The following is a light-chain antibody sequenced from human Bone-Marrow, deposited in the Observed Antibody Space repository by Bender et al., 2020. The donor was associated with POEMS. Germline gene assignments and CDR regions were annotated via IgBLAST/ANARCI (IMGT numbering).Light chain of an antibody. CDR3: AAWDDSLNGRLV. CDR1: RSDIGSNT. V-gene: IGLV1-44*01. Sequence: QSVLTQPPSASGTPGQRVSISCSGSRSDIGSNTVNWYRQLPGTAPKLLIYSNDQRPSGVPDRFSGSKSGTSASLAISGLQSEDEAAYFCAAWDDSLNGRLVFGGGTKLTVL. CDR2: SND. J-gene: IGLJ2*01.